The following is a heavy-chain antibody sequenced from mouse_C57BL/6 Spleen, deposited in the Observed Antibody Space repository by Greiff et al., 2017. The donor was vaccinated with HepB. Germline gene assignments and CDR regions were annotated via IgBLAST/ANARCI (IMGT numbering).Heavy chain of an antibody. J-gene: IGHJ2*01. CDR1: GFTFSSYA. CDR2: ISDGGSYT. V-gene: IGHV5-4*03. CDR3: ARAGDSPYYFDY. D-gene: IGHD2-12*01. Sequence: DVKSVESGGGLVKPGGSLKLSCAASGFTFSSYAMSWVRQTPEKRLEWVATISDGGSYTYYPDNVKGRFTISRDNAKNNLYLQMSHLKSEDTAMYYCARAGDSPYYFDYWGQGTTLTVSS.